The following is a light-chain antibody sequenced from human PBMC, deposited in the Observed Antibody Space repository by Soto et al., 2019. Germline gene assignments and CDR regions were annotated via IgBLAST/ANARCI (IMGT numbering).Light chain of an antibody. V-gene: IGKV1D-12*01. CDR2: TTS. Sequence: DIQMTQSPSSVSASVGDTVTITCRASQGVSRWLAWYQQKKGKAPKVLIYTTSALQSGVPSRFRGSGSGTDFTLTISKLQPEDFETYYCQQANGFPITFGQGTRLEIK. CDR3: QQANGFPIT. J-gene: IGKJ5*01. CDR1: QGVSRW.